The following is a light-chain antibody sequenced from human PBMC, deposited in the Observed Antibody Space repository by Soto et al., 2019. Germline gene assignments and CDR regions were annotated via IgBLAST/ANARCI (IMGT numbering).Light chain of an antibody. CDR3: QQYNNWPLFT. J-gene: IGKJ3*01. V-gene: IGKV3-15*01. CDR1: QSVSSN. Sequence: EIVMTQSPATLSVSPVERATLSCRASQSVSSNLAWYQQKPGQAPRLLIYGASTRATGIPARFSGSGSGTEFTLTISSLQSEDFAVYYCQQYNNWPLFTFGPGTKVDIK. CDR2: GAS.